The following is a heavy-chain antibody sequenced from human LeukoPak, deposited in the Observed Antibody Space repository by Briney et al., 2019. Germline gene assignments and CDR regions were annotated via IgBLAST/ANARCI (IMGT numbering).Heavy chain of an antibody. D-gene: IGHD4/OR15-4a*01. CDR3: ARDPGDYGAKGMDV. CDR2: ISSSSSYI. J-gene: IGHJ6*02. Sequence: GGSLRLSCAASGFTFSSYSMNWGRQAPGEGLEWVSSISSSSSYIYYADSVKGRFTISRDSAKNSLYLQMNSLRAEETAVYYCARDPGDYGAKGMDVWGQGTTVTVSS. V-gene: IGHV3-21*01. CDR1: GFTFSSYS.